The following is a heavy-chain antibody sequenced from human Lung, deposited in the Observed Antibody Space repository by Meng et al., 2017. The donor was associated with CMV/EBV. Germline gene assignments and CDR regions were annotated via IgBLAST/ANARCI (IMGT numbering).Heavy chain of an antibody. CDR3: ARDRAMGSSWFDP. D-gene: IGHD2-2*01. J-gene: IGHJ5*02. CDR1: DYTFSSYG. CDR2: ISGYNGNT. Sequence: ASXXVSXKASDYTFSSYGISWVRQAPGQGLEWTGWISGYNGNTNYAQRLQGRVTMTTDTSTSTAYMELRSLRFDDTAVYYCARDRAMGSSWFDPWGQGTLVTVSS. V-gene: IGHV1-18*01.